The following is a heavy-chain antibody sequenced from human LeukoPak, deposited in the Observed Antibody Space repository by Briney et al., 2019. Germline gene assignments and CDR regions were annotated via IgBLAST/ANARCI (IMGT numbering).Heavy chain of an antibody. D-gene: IGHD4-17*01. CDR2: ISGSGGSK. V-gene: IGHV3-23*01. CDR3: AKDHYSTVVTPGAFAI. J-gene: IGHJ3*02. Sequence: PAGTLRLSCAASGCTFSSYAMSWVRQAPGKGLEWVAAISGSGGSKYYADSVKRRFTISRDNSKNTLYLQMNSLRAEDTAVYYCAKDHYSTVVTPGAFAIWGQGTMVTVSS. CDR1: GCTFSSYA.